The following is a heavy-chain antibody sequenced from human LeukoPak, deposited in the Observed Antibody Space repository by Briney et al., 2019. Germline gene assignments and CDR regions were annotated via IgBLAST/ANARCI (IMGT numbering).Heavy chain of an antibody. CDR1: GGSISSYY. CDR3: ARSSQQLVYY. J-gene: IGHJ4*02. V-gene: IGHV4-59*01. CDR2: IYYSGST. Sequence: PSETLSLTCTVSGGSISSYYWSWVRQPPGEGLEWIGYIYYSGSTNYYPSLKSRVTISVDTSKNQFSLKLSSVTAADTAVYYCARSSQQLVYYWGQGTLVTVSS. D-gene: IGHD6-13*01.